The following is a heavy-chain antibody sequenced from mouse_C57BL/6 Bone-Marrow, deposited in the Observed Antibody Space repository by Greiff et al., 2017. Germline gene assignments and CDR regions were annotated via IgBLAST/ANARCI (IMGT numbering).Heavy chain of an antibody. CDR2: IYPGSGST. Sequence: QVQLQQPGAELVKPGASVKMSCKASGYTFTSYWITWVKQRPGQGLEWIGDIYPGSGSTNYNEKFKSKATLTVDTSSSTAYMKLSSLTSEDSAVYYCARNLDGYYALDYWGQGTSLTVSS. D-gene: IGHD2-3*01. J-gene: IGHJ4*01. CDR3: ARNLDGYYALDY. CDR1: GYTFTSYW. V-gene: IGHV1-55*01.